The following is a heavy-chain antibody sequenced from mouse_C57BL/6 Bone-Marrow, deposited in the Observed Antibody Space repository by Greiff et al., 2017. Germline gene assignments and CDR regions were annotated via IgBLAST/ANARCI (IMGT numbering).Heavy chain of an antibody. D-gene: IGHD1-1*01. Sequence: DVKLVESGGGLVKPGGSLKLSCAASGFTFSSYAMSWVRQTPEKRLEWVATISDGGSYTYYPDNVKGRFTISRDNAKNNLYLQMSHLKSEDTAMYYCARGGQYYGSSYGWYFDVWGTGTTVTVSS. CDR2: ISDGGSYT. CDR3: ARGGQYYGSSYGWYFDV. V-gene: IGHV5-4*03. J-gene: IGHJ1*03. CDR1: GFTFSSYA.